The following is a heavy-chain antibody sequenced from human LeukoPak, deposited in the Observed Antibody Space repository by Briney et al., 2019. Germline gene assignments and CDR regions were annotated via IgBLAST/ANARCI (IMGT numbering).Heavy chain of an antibody. CDR1: GYSFVDYY. J-gene: IGHJ3*02. CDR2: INSNSADT. D-gene: IGHD1-26*01. CDR3: ARGPRSGSSPGAFDI. V-gene: IGHV1-2*02. Sequence: ASVKVSCKTSGYSFVDYYIHWVRQAPGQGLEWMGWINSNSADTNYAQNFQGRVTMTRDTSISTAYMELSRLRSDDTAVYYCARGPRSGSSPGAFDIWGQGTMVTVSS.